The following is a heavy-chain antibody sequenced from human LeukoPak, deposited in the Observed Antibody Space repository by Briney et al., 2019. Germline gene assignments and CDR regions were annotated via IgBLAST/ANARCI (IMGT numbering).Heavy chain of an antibody. CDR1: GGSVSSGSYY. CDR2: IYYSGST. V-gene: IGHV4-61*01. D-gene: IGHD3-10*01. J-gene: IGHJ4*02. CDR3: ATSGSGSIGYFDY. Sequence: SETLSLTCTVSGGSVSSGSYYWSWIRQPPGKELEWIGYIYYSGSTNYNPSLKSRVTISVDTSKNQFSLKLSSVTAADTAVYYCATSGSGSIGYFDYWGQGTLVTVSS.